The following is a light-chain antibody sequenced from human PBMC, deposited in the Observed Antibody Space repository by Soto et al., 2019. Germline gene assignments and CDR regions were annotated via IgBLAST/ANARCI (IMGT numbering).Light chain of an antibody. CDR3: HQTYTTLSIS. V-gene: IGKV1-39*01. J-gene: IGKJ5*01. CDR1: ENISRH. Sequence: DIQMTQSPSSLSGSVGDRVTITCRASENISRHLNWYQQKPGKAPKLLIYAASSLQNGVPSRFRGGGSGTDFTLAISNLQPEDFATYYCHQTYTTLSISFDHGTRLESK. CDR2: AAS.